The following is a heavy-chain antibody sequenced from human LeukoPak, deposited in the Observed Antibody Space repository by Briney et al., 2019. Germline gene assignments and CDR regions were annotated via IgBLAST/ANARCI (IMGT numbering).Heavy chain of an antibody. J-gene: IGHJ4*02. CDR3: ARARIVGESSLQY. CDR2: MNPNSGNT. CDR1: GYTFTTYD. Sequence: ASVKVSCKASGYTFTTYDINWVRQATGQGLEWMGWMNPNSGNTGYAQKFQGRVTMSRNTSISTAYMELSSLRSEDTAVYYCARARIVGESSLQYWGQGTLVTVSS. D-gene: IGHD1-26*01. V-gene: IGHV1-8*01.